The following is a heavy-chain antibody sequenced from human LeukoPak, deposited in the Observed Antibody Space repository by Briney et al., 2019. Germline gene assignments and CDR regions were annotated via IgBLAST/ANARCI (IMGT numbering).Heavy chain of an antibody. D-gene: IGHD3-10*02. CDR1: GYSFTSYG. CDR2: IYPGDSYT. V-gene: IGHV5-51*01. Sequence: GESLKISCRGSGYSFTSYGIVWVRQMPGKGLEWMGIIYPGDSYTTYSPSFQGQVTISADKSISTAYLQWRSLKASDTAMYFCARCSGSDALDIWGQGTMVTVSS. J-gene: IGHJ3*02. CDR3: ARCSGSDALDI.